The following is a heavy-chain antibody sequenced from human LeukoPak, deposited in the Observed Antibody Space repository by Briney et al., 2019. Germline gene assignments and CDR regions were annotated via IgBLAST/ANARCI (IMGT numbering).Heavy chain of an antibody. V-gene: IGHV4-39*07. J-gene: IGHJ4*02. D-gene: IGHD6-6*01. CDR3: ARGRIAARIFDY. Sequence: SSETLSLTCTVSGGSISSSSYYWGWIRQPPGKGLEWIGSIYYSGSTYYNPSLKSRVTISVDTSKNQFSLKLSSVTAADTAVYYCARGRIAARIFDYWGQGTLVTVSS. CDR1: GGSISSSSYY. CDR2: IYYSGST.